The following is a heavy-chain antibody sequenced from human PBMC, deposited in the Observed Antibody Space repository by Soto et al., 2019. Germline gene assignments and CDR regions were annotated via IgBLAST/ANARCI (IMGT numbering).Heavy chain of an antibody. CDR2: IYSGGAT. CDR3: AKLGPYGSETYALRYKWIDT. Sequence: GSLRLSCAASGFSVSSSHMIWVRQAPGKGLEWVSVIYSGGATYYAVSVKGRFTISRDRSKNTVYLQMDGLRTEDTAVYHCAKLGPYGSETYALRYKWIDTWGQGTLVTAPQ. CDR1: GFSVSSSH. D-gene: IGHD3-10*01. J-gene: IGHJ5*02. V-gene: IGHV3-53*01.